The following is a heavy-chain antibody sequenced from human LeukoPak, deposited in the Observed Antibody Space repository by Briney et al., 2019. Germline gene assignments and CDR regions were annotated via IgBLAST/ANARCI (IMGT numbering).Heavy chain of an antibody. CDR3: ARGRYSGYEGFDY. D-gene: IGHD5-12*01. V-gene: IGHV3-53*01. Sequence: GGSLRLSCAASGFTVSSNYMSWVRQAPGKGLEWVSIIYSGGSTYYADSVKGRFTISRDNSKNTLYLQMNSLGAEDTAVYYCARGRYSGYEGFDYWGQGTLVTVSS. CDR1: GFTVSSNY. J-gene: IGHJ4*02. CDR2: IYSGGST.